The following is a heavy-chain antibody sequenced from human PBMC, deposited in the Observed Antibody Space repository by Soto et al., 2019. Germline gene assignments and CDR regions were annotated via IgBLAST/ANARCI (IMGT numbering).Heavy chain of an antibody. J-gene: IGHJ4*02. CDR3: ARIRGSSGYYSTDY. Sequence: SETLSLTCTVSGGSISSGSYYWSWIRQPPGKGLEWIGYIYYSGSTYYNPSLKSRVTISVDTSKNQFSLKLSSVTAADTAVYYCARIRGSSGYYSTDYWGQGTLVTVSS. CDR2: IYYSGST. V-gene: IGHV4-30-4*08. D-gene: IGHD3-22*01. CDR1: GGSISSGSYY.